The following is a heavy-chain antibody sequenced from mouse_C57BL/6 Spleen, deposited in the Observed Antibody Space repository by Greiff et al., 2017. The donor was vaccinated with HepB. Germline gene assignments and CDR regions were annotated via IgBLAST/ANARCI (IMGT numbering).Heavy chain of an antibody. CDR3: ARDTYYYGSSRYYFDY. V-gene: IGHV5-4*01. Sequence: EVHLVESGGGLVKPGGSLKLSCAASGFTFSSYAMSWVRQTPEKRLEWVATISDGGSYTYYPDNVKGRFTISRDNAKNNLYLQMSHLKSEDTAMYYCARDTYYYGSSRYYFDYWGQGTTLTVSS. CDR2: ISDGGSYT. CDR1: GFTFSSYA. D-gene: IGHD1-1*01. J-gene: IGHJ2*01.